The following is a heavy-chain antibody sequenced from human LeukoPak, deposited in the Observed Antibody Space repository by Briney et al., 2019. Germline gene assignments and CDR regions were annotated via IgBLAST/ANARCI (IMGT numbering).Heavy chain of an antibody. CDR3: ARARTRSSTSCYAFDY. J-gene: IGHJ4*02. CDR1: GGTFSSYA. D-gene: IGHD2-2*01. V-gene: IGHV1-69*05. CDR2: IIPIFGTA. Sequence: SSVKVSCKASGGTFSSYAISWVRQAPGQGLEWMGGIIPIFGTANYAQKFQGRVTITTDESTSTAYMELSSLRSEDTAVYYCARARTRSSTSCYAFDYWGQGTLVTVSS.